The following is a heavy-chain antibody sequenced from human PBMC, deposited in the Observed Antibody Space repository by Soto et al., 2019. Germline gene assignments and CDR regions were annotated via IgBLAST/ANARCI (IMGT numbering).Heavy chain of an antibody. Sequence: QVQLQESGPGLVKPSQTLSLTCTVSGGSISSGGYYWSWIRQHPGKGLEWIGYIYYSGSTYYNPSLKSRVTLSVDTSKNPSARELSSVTAADTAMYYCARAYEYYDSSGYPSVFDYWGQGTLVTVSS. D-gene: IGHD3-22*01. V-gene: IGHV4-31*03. CDR3: ARAYEYYDSSGYPSVFDY. J-gene: IGHJ4*02. CDR1: GGSISSGGYY. CDR2: IYYSGST.